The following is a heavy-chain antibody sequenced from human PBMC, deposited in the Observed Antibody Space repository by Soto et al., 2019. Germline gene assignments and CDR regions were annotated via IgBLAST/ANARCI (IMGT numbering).Heavy chain of an antibody. V-gene: IGHV3-11*01. CDR3: ARSGPAAMIVVVMPFDY. D-gene: IGHD3-22*01. Sequence: PGGSLRLSCAASGFTFSDYYMSWIRQAPGKGLEWVSYISSSGSTIYYADSVKGRFTISRDNAKNSLYLQMNSLRAEDTAVYYCARSGPAAMIVVVMPFDYWGQGTLVTVSS. CDR2: ISSSGSTI. J-gene: IGHJ4*02. CDR1: GFTFSDYY.